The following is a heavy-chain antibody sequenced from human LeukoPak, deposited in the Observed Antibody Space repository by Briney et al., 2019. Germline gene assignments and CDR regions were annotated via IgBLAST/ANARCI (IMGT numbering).Heavy chain of an antibody. V-gene: IGHV1-2*04. CDR3: ARVPRYSSGSCLFDY. CDR1: GYTFTGYY. D-gene: IGHD6-19*01. J-gene: IGHJ4*02. CDR2: INPNSGGT. Sequence: GASVKVSCKASGYTFTGYYMHWVRQAPGQGLEWMGWINPNSGGTNYAQKFQGWVTMTRDTSISTAYMELSRLRSDDTAVYYCARVPRYSSGSCLFDYWGQGTLVTVSS.